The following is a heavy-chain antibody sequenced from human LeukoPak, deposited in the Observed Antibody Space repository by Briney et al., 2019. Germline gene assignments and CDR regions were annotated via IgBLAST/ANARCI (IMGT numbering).Heavy chain of an antibody. CDR1: GFTFSNAW. CDR2: IRTKADGETT. CDR3: ITEPHDYGDFTFGY. V-gene: IGHV3-15*01. Sequence: GGSLRLSCAASGFTFSNAWMDWVRQAPGKGLEWVGLIRTKADGETTDYAAPVKGRFFISRDDSTNTLYLQMNSLQSEDTALYFCITEPHDYGDFTFGYWGQGTLVTVSS. D-gene: IGHD4-17*01. J-gene: IGHJ4*02.